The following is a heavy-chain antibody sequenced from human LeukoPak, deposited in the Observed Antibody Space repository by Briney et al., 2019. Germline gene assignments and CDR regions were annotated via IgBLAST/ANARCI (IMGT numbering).Heavy chain of an antibody. D-gene: IGHD6-13*01. CDR3: AKDHKYRIAAAGRGWYFDY. J-gene: IGHJ4*02. Sequence: PGGSLRLSCAGSGFILNNYAMSWVRQAPGKGLEWVAFIRYDGSNKYYADSVKGRFTISRDNSKNTLYLQMNSLRAEDTAVYYCAKDHKYRIAAAGRGWYFDYWGQGTLVTVSS. V-gene: IGHV3-30*02. CDR2: IRYDGSNK. CDR1: GFILNNYA.